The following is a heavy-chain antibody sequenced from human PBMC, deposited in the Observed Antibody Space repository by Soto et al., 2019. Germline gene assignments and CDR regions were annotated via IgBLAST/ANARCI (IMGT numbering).Heavy chain of an antibody. CDR3: ARDRHYGDNHNWFDP. J-gene: IGHJ5*02. V-gene: IGHV4-31*03. Sequence: SETLSLTCTVSGGSISSGGYYWSWIRQHPGKGLEWIGYIYYSGSTYYNPSLKSRVTISVDTSKNQFSLKLSSVTAADTAVYYCARDRHYGDNHNWFDPWGQGTLVTVSS. CDR2: IYYSGST. D-gene: IGHD4-17*01. CDR1: GGSISSGGYY.